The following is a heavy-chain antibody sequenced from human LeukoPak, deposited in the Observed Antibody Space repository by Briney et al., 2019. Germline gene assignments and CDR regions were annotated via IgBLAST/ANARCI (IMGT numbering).Heavy chain of an antibody. V-gene: IGHV4-31*03. CDR1: GASISGTSYY. CDR2: IHFSGTV. J-gene: IGHJ4*02. D-gene: IGHD5-18*01. CDR3: AAGGXTAKGGEY. Sequence: SETLSLTCTVSGASISGTSYYWTWTRHLPGEGLEWLGFIHFSGTVYYNPSLSSRLIISADTSKNQMSLKLSSVPAADTAVCXCAAGGXTAKGGEYWGQGTQVTVSS.